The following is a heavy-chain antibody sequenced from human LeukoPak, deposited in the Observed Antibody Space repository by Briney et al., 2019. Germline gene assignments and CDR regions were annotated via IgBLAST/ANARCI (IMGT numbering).Heavy chain of an antibody. V-gene: IGHV3-48*04. D-gene: IGHD4-17*01. Sequence: GGSLRLSCAASGLTFSSYSMNWVRQAPGKGLEWVSYISSSSSTIYYADTVKGRFPISRDNAKNSLYLQRNSLRAEDTAVYYCARGHGDYAYYFDYWGQGTLVTVSS. CDR3: ARGHGDYAYYFDY. CDR1: GLTFSSYS. J-gene: IGHJ4*02. CDR2: ISSSSSTI.